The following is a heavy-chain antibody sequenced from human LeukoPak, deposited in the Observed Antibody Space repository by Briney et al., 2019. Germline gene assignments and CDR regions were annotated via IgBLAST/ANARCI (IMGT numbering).Heavy chain of an antibody. CDR3: ARVGVGSSSWYDWFDP. Sequence: SETLSLTCAVYGGSFSGYYWSWIRQPPGKGLKWIGEINHSGSTNYNPSLKSRVTISVDTSKNQFSLKLSSVTAADTAVYYCARVGVGSSSWYDWFDPWGQGTLVTVSS. J-gene: IGHJ5*02. V-gene: IGHV4-34*01. CDR2: INHSGST. D-gene: IGHD6-13*01. CDR1: GGSFSGYY.